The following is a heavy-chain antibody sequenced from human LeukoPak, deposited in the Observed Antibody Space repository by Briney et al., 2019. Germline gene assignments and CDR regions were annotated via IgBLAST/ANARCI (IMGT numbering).Heavy chain of an antibody. Sequence: ASVKVSCKASGYTFTSYDINWVRQATGQGLEWMGWMNPNSGNTGYAQKSQGRVTMTRNTSISTAYMELSSLRSEDTAVYYCARVGSIAAAGTDDYWGQGTLVTVSS. D-gene: IGHD6-13*01. CDR3: ARVGSIAAAGTDDY. CDR1: GYTFTSYD. CDR2: MNPNSGNT. J-gene: IGHJ4*02. V-gene: IGHV1-8*01.